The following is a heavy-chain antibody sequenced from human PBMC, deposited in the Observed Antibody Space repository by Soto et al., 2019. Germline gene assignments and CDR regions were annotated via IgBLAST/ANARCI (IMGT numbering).Heavy chain of an antibody. J-gene: IGHJ4*02. CDR3: ARGVGGEPLDY. V-gene: IGHV1-18*01. CDR1: GYTFTSYG. CDR2: ISAYNGNT. Sequence: QVQLVQSGAEVKKPGASVKVSCKASGYTFTSYGISWVRQAPGQGLEWMGWISAYNGNTNYAQKVQGRVTMATETTKSTAYMELRSLRSEDTAVYYCARGVGGEPLDYWGQGTLVTVSS. D-gene: IGHD3-16*01.